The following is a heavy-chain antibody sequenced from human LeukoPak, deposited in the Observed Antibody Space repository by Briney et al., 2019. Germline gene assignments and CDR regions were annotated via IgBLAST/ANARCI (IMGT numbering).Heavy chain of an antibody. V-gene: IGHV3-7*05. Sequence: GGSLRLSCEASGFTFSAYAMTWVRQAPGKGLEWVANIKQDGSEKYYVDSVKGRFTISRDNAKNSLYLQMNSLRAKDTAVYYCARVAAAGQYNWFDPWGQGTLVTVSS. CDR2: IKQDGSEK. D-gene: IGHD6-13*01. CDR3: ARVAAAGQYNWFDP. CDR1: GFTFSAYA. J-gene: IGHJ5*02.